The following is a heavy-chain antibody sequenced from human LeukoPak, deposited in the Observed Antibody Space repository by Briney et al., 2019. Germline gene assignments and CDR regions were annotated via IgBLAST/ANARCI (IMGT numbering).Heavy chain of an antibody. V-gene: IGHV4-39*01. D-gene: IGHD4-23*01. CDR3: ASSANYGGNSGYFDY. CDR2: MYYSGST. Sequence: SETLSLTCTVSGASIGSSSYYWGWIRQPPGKGLEWIGSMYYSGSTYYNPSLKSRVSISVDTSKNQFSLKLSSVTAADTAVYYCASSANYGGNSGYFDYWGQGTLVTVSS. J-gene: IGHJ4*02. CDR1: GASIGSSSYY.